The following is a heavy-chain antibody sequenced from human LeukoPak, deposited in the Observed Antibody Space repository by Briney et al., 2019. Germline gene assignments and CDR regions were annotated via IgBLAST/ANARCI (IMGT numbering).Heavy chain of an antibody. V-gene: IGHV3-23*01. CDR1: GFTFSSYA. Sequence: TGGSLRLSCAASGFTFSSYAMSWVRQAPGKGLEWVSAISGSGGSTYYADSVKGRFTISRDNSKNTLYLQMNSLRAEDTAVYYCAKFAPGSSGMVEWALWYFDLWGRGTLVTVSS. J-gene: IGHJ2*01. CDR2: ISGSGGST. CDR3: AKFAPGSSGMVEWALWYFDL. D-gene: IGHD1-26*01.